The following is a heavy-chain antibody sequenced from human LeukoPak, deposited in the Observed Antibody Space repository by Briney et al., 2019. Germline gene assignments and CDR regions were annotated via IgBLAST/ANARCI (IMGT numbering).Heavy chain of an antibody. CDR3: ARGRNNWNYFGI. J-gene: IGHJ3*02. CDR2: INPSGGST. V-gene: IGHV1-46*01. CDR1: GFTFSSYD. Sequence: ASVKVSCKASGFTFSSYDINWVRQATGQGLEWMGIINPSGGSTTYAQKFQGRVTLTRDMSTSTVHMELSSLRSEDTAVYYCARGRNNWNYFGIWGQGTLVTVSS. D-gene: IGHD1-7*01.